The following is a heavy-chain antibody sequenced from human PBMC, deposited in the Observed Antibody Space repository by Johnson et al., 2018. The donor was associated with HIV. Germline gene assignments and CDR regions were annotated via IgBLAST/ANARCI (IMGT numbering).Heavy chain of an antibody. CDR1: GFNFDDYG. V-gene: IGHV3-20*04. J-gene: IGHJ3*02. Sequence: VQLVESGGGLIQPGGSLRLSCAASGFNFDDYGVSWVRQAPGKGLEWVSGINWNGASTDYADSVKGRFNISRDNAKNSLYLQMNSLRAEDTAVYYCARDRGAARDAFDIWGQGTMVTVSS. CDR3: ARDRGAARDAFDI. CDR2: INWNGAST. D-gene: IGHD6-6*01.